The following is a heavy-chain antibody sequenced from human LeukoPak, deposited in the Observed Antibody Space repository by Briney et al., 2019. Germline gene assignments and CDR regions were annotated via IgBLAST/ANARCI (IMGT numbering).Heavy chain of an antibody. J-gene: IGHJ3*02. V-gene: IGHV1-18*01. CDR2: ISAYNGNT. CDR3: AREGDGTLTNWVLDAFDI. Sequence: VASVKVSCKASGYTFTSYGISWVRQAPGQGLEWMGWISAYNGNTNYAQKLQGRVTMTTDTSTSTAYMGLRSLRSDDTAVYYCAREGDGTLTNWVLDAFDIWGQGTMVTVSS. CDR1: GYTFTSYG. D-gene: IGHD4-17*01.